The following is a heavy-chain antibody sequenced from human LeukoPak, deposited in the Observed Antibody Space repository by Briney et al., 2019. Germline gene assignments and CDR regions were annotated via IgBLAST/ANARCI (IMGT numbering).Heavy chain of an antibody. V-gene: IGHV1-8*01. Sequence: ASVKVSCKASGYTFTSYDINWVRQATGQGLEWMGWMNPNSGNTGYAQKFQGRVTMTRNTSISTAYMELSSLRSEDTAVYYCARDMKVVPAAIGAPKTNYWGQGTLVTVSS. D-gene: IGHD2-2*01. CDR2: MNPNSGNT. CDR1: GYTFTSYD. CDR3: ARDMKVVPAAIGAPKTNY. J-gene: IGHJ4*02.